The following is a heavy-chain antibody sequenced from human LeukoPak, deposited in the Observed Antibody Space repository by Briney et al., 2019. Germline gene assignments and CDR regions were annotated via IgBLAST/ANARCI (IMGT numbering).Heavy chain of an antibody. J-gene: IGHJ4*02. D-gene: IGHD6-6*01. CDR2: INPNSGGT. V-gene: IGHV1-2*02. Sequence: ASVKVSCKASGYTFTGYYMHWVRQAPGQGLEWMGWINPNSGGTNYAQKFQGRVTMTRDTSISTAYMALSRLRSDDTAVYYCASPVTRGYSSSSGLYYWGQGTLVTVSS. CDR3: ASPVTRGYSSSSGLYY. CDR1: GYTFTGYY.